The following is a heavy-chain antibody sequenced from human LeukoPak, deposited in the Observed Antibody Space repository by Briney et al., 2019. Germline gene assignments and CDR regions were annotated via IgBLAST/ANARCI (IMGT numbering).Heavy chain of an antibody. CDR2: INPSGSEQ. CDR1: GFTFSTHW. J-gene: IGHJ4*02. Sequence: GGSLRLSCAASGFTFSTHWMSWVRQAPGKGLEWVTNINPSGSEQHYVDSVEGRFTISRDNAENSLFLQMNSLRAGDTAVYYCGREHSGYDWEWGQGTLVTVSS. D-gene: IGHD5-12*01. CDR3: GREHSGYDWE. V-gene: IGHV3-7*01.